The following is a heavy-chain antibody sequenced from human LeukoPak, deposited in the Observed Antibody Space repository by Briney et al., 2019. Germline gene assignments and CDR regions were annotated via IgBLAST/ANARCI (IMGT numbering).Heavy chain of an antibody. V-gene: IGHV5-51*01. J-gene: IGHJ4*02. CDR1: GYTFTRSW. D-gene: IGHD3-10*01. CDR3: VRQRYYGSGSQLVIDF. CDR2: ISPGDSHP. Sequence: GESLKISCKASGYTFTRSWIGWVRQLPGKGLEWMGIISPGDSHPRYSPSFQGQVTVSADKSKSTAYLEWNSLKASDTAIYYCVRQRYYGSGSQLVIDFWGQGTPVTVSS.